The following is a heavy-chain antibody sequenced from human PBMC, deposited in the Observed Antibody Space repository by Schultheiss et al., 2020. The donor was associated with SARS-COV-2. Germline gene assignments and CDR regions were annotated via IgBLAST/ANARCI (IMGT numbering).Heavy chain of an antibody. V-gene: IGHV3-48*02. CDR1: GFTFSSYS. J-gene: IGHJ4*02. CDR3: APYSSGQGAFQFGY. Sequence: GGSLRLSCAASGFTFSSYSMNWVRQAPGKGLEWVSYISSSSSTIYYADSVKGRFTISRDNAKNSLYLQMNSLRDEDTAVYNCAPYSSGQGAFQFGYWGQGTLVTVSS. D-gene: IGHD6-19*01. CDR2: ISSSSSTI.